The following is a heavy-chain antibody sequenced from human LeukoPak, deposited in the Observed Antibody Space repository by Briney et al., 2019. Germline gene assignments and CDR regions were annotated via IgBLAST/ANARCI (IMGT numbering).Heavy chain of an antibody. J-gene: IGHJ4*02. D-gene: IGHD3-10*01. CDR3: AKIPRITMVRGVYFDY. Sequence: GGSLRLSCAASGFTLSSYAMSWVRQAPGKGLEWVSAVSGSGVTTSYADSVKGRFTISRDNSKNTLYLQMNSLRAEDTAVYYCAKIPRITMVRGVYFDYWGQGTLATVSS. V-gene: IGHV3-23*01. CDR1: GFTLSSYA. CDR2: VSGSGVTT.